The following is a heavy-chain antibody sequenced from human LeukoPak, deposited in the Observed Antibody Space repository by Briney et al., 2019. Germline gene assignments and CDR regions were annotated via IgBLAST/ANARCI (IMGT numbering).Heavy chain of an antibody. V-gene: IGHV3-48*01. D-gene: IGHD3-3*01. J-gene: IGHJ4*02. Sequence: GGSLRLSCAASGFTFSSYSMNWVRQAPGKGLEWVSYISSSSSTIYYADSVKGRFTISRDNAKNSLYLQMNSLRAEDTAVYYCATETPEWSPPPFDYWGQGTLDTVSS. CDR3: ATETPEWSPPPFDY. CDR2: ISSSSSTI. CDR1: GFTFSSYS.